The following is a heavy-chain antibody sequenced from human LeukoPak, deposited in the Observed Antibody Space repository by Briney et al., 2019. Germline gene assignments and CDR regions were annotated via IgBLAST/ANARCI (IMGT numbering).Heavy chain of an antibody. CDR1: GYTFTSYD. CDR3: ARGLLWFGEWHYGMDV. D-gene: IGHD3-10*01. CDR2: MNPNSGNT. Sequence: ASVKVSCKASGYTFTSYDINWVRQATGQGLEWMGWMNPNSGNTGYAQKFQGRVTMTRNTSISTAYMELSSLRSEDTAVYYCARGLLWFGEWHYGMDVWGQGTTVTVSS. V-gene: IGHV1-8*01. J-gene: IGHJ6*02.